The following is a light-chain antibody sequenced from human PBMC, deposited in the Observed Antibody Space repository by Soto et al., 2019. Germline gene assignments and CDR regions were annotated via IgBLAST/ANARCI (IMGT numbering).Light chain of an antibody. CDR1: SSDVGGYNY. CDR3: SSYTSSSTLEV. CDR2: DVS. J-gene: IGLJ2*01. Sequence: QSVLTQPASVSGSPGQSITISCTGSSSDVGGYNYVSWYQQHPGKAPKLMIYDVSNRPSGVSNRFSGSKSGNTASLTISGHQAEDEADCYCSSYTSSSTLEVFGGGTQLTVL. V-gene: IGLV2-14*01.